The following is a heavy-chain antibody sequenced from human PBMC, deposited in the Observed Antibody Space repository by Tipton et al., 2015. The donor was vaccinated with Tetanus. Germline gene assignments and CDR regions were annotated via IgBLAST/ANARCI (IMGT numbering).Heavy chain of an antibody. V-gene: IGHV3-53*01. J-gene: IGHJ6*02. Sequence: GSLRLSCVASGFIVSSHYMSWVRQAPGKGLEWVSVMYSGGDTYYVDSVKGRFSISRDNAKNTLYLQMNSLRVEDTAVYYCARSESRIAPRIPWGMDIWGQGTTVTVSS. CDR3: ARSESRIAPRIPWGMDI. CDR1: GFIVSSHY. CDR2: MYSGGDT. D-gene: IGHD6-6*01.